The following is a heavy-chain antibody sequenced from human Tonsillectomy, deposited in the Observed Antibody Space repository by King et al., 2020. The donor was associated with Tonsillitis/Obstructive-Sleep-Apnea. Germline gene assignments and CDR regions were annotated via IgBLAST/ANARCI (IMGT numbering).Heavy chain of an antibody. Sequence: VQLVESGGGLVQPGGSLRLSCAVSEFTFSSYSMHWVRQAPGKGLVWVSHINVDGSSRNYADSVKGRFTISRDNAKNTLYLQMNSLRAEDTAVYYCARDHSGTGAAFDIWGQGTMLTVSS. CDR3: ARDHSGTGAAFDI. CDR1: EFTFSSYS. CDR2: INVDGSSR. J-gene: IGHJ3*02. D-gene: IGHD1-1*01. V-gene: IGHV3-74*01.